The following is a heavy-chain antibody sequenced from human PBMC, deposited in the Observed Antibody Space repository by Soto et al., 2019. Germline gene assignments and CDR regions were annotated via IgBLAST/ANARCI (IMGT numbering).Heavy chain of an antibody. CDR1: GASVSSGGYY. J-gene: IGHJ4*02. Sequence: SETLSLTCTVSGASVSSGGYYWSWIRQHPGMGFEWIGYMYYSGTTYYNPTLKSRVDISIDTSKNQFSLKLTSLTAADTAVFSCAGGDRGSPPFHYWGQGPLVPVS. D-gene: IGHD3-16*01. CDR2: MYYSGTT. V-gene: IGHV4-31*03. CDR3: AGGDRGSPPFHY.